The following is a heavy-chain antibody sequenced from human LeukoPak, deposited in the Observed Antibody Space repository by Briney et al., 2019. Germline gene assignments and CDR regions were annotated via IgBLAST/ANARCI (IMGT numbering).Heavy chain of an antibody. CDR2: IIPILGIA. J-gene: IGHJ5*02. CDR1: GGTFSSYA. Sequence: ASVKVSCKASGGTFSSYAISWVRQAPGQGLEWMGRIIPILGIANYAQKLQGRVTITADKSTSTAYMELSSLRSEDTAVYYCARDSGSPYYYGSGSYSPNWFDPWGQGTLVTVSS. CDR3: ARDSGSPYYYGSGSYSPNWFDP. V-gene: IGHV1-69*04. D-gene: IGHD3-10*01.